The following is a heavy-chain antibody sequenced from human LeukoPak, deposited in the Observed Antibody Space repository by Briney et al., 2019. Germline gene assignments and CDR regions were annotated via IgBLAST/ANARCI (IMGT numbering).Heavy chain of an antibody. D-gene: IGHD4-17*01. CDR2: MNPNSGNT. J-gene: IGHJ6*02. CDR3: ARTYGDHPAWYYYYGMDV. CDR1: GYTFTSYD. V-gene: IGHV1-8*01. Sequence: ASVKVSCKASGYTFTSYDINWVRQATGQGLEWMGWMNPNSGNTGYAQKFQGRVTMTRNTSISTAYMELSSLRSEDTAVYYCARTYGDHPAWYYYYGMDVWGQGTTVTVSS.